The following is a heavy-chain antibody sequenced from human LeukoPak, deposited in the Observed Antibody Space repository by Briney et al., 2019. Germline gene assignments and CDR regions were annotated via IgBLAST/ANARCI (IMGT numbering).Heavy chain of an antibody. V-gene: IGHV4-39*01. Sequence: SETLSLTCAVYGGSFSGYYWGWIRQPPGKGLEWIGSIYYSGSTYYNPSLKSRVTISVDTSKNQFSLKLSSVTAADTAAYYCARHIAVAGTDWFDPWGQGTLVTVSS. D-gene: IGHD6-19*01. J-gene: IGHJ5*02. CDR1: GGSFSGYY. CDR3: ARHIAVAGTDWFDP. CDR2: IYYSGST.